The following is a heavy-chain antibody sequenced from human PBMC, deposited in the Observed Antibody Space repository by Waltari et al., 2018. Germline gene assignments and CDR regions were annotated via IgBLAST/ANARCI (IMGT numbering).Heavy chain of an antibody. CDR2: ILYSGTT. CDR1: RGSIIGFS. CDR3: ARYHCTSGVCQHFDY. Sequence: QVHLQESGPGLVKPSEPMSPPCTVSRGSIIGFSWSWIRQPPGKGLEWIGSILYSGTTVYSPSLESRVTMSVDMSKNQFSLELGSVTAADTAVYHCARYHCTSGVCQHFDYWGQGILVTVSS. V-gene: IGHV4-59*01. J-gene: IGHJ4*02. D-gene: IGHD2-8*01.